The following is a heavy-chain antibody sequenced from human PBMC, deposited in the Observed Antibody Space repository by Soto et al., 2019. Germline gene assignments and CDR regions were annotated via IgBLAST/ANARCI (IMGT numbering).Heavy chain of an antibody. Sequence: GGSLRLSCAASGFTFSSYWMSWVRQAPGKGLEWVANIKQDGSEKYYVDSVKGRFTISRDNAKNSLYLQMNSLRAEDTAVYYCAKDSRFTVGYCSSTSCYNWFDPWGQGTLVTVSS. CDR2: IKQDGSEK. CDR3: AKDSRFTVGYCSSTSCYNWFDP. J-gene: IGHJ5*02. V-gene: IGHV3-7*01. CDR1: GFTFSSYW. D-gene: IGHD2-2*01.